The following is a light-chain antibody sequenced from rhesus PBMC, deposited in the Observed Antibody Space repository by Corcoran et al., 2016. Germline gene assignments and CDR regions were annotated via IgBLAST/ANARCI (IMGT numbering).Light chain of an antibody. Sequence: EIVMTQSPATLALSPGERATLSCRASQRVSSYLAWYPQNPGQAPRLLIYGAASRATGIPDRVSGSGAGADFTLTIRSVEPEDVGVYFCLQSSNWPRTFGQGTKVEIK. CDR1: QRVSSY. CDR3: LQSSNWPRT. J-gene: IGKJ1*01. V-gene: IGKV3-24*04. CDR2: GAA.